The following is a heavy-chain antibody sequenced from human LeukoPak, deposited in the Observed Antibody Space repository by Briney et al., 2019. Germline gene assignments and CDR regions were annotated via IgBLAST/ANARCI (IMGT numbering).Heavy chain of an antibody. J-gene: IGHJ4*02. CDR1: GDSVSSNSAT. V-gene: IGHV6-1*01. D-gene: IGHD6-13*01. CDR2: TYYRSKWYN. CDR3: ARGSSSNSWYFDY. Sequence: SQTLLLTCAISGDSVSSNSATWTWIRQSPSRGLEWLGRTYYRSKWYNDYAVSVISRITINPDTSKNQFSLQLNSVTPEDTAVYYCARGSSSNSWYFDYWGQGTLVTVSS.